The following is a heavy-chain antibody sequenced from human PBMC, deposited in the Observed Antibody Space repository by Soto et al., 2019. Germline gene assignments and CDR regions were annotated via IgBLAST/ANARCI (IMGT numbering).Heavy chain of an antibody. J-gene: IGHJ6*02. D-gene: IGHD3-22*01. V-gene: IGHV3-30*03. CDR2: ISYDGSNK. CDR1: GFTFSSYG. CDR3: AIGTYDSSPNGMHV. Sequence: QVQLVESGGGVVQPGRSLRLSCAASGFTFSSYGMHWVRQAPGKGLEWVAVISYDGSNKYYADSVKGRFTISRDNSKNTLYRQMNSLRTEDTAVDYCAIGTYDSSPNGMHVWGQGTTVTVSS.